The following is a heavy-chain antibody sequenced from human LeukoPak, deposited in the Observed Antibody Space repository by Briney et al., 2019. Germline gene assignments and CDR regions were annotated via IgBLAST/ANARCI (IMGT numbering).Heavy chain of an antibody. CDR1: GYTFTGYY. J-gene: IGHJ2*01. CDR3: ARDLVLNWGSNWYFDL. Sequence: ASVKVSCKASGYTFTGYYMHWVLQAPGQGLEWMGWINTNSGGTNYAQKFQGRVTMTRDTSISTAYMELSRLRSDDTAVYSCARDLVLNWGSNWYFDLWGRGTLVTVSS. CDR2: INTNSGGT. D-gene: IGHD4/OR15-4a*01. V-gene: IGHV1-2*02.